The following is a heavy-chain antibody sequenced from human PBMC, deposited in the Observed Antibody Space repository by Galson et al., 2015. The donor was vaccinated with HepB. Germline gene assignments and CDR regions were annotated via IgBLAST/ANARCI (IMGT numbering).Heavy chain of an antibody. Sequence: SLRLSCAASGFSFSSYGTHWVRQAPGKGLEWVAAIWYDRSKKYYVDSVKGRFTISRDNSKNTLYLQMNSLRAEDSAVYYCARGECSSISCYAFDIWGQGTMVIVSS. CDR1: GFSFSSYG. CDR3: ARGECSSISCYAFDI. D-gene: IGHD2-2*01. CDR2: IWYDRSKK. V-gene: IGHV3-33*01. J-gene: IGHJ3*02.